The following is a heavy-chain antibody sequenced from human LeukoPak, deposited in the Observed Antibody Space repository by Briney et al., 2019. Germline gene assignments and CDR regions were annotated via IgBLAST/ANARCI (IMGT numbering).Heavy chain of an antibody. CDR2: IYYSGST. V-gene: IGHV4-59*11. CDR3: ARDPFFGDDAFDI. CDR1: GGSISSHY. J-gene: IGHJ3*02. D-gene: IGHD3-10*01. Sequence: SETLSLTCTVSGGSISSHYWSWIRQPPGKGLEWIGYIYYSGSTNYNPSLKSRVTISVDTSKNQFSLKLSSVTAADTAVYYCARDPFFGDDAFDIWGQGTMVTVSS.